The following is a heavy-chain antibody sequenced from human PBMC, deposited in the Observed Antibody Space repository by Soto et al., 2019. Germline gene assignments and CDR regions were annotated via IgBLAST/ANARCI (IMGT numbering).Heavy chain of an antibody. CDR1: GGSFRGYY. CDR3: AREGGSYCSGGSCHRKGDYYYYMDV. D-gene: IGHD2-15*01. Sequence: SETLSLTCAVYGGSFRGYYWSWIRQPPGKGLEWIGEINHSGSTNYNPSLKSRVTISVDTSKNQFSLKLSSVTAADTAVYYCAREGGSYCSGGSCHRKGDYYYYMDVWGKGTTVTVSS. V-gene: IGHV4-34*01. CDR2: INHSGST. J-gene: IGHJ6*03.